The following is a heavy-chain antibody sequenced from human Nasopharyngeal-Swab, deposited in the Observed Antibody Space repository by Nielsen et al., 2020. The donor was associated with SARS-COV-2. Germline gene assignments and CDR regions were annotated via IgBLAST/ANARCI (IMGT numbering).Heavy chain of an antibody. CDR1: GYIFTSYA. D-gene: IGHD3-22*01. CDR2: INAGNGNT. J-gene: IGHJ4*02. CDR3: AFVSYDSSGYYYSY. V-gene: IGHV1-3*01. Sequence: ASVKASCKASGYIFTSYAMHWVRQAPGQRLEWMRWINAGNGNTKYSQKFQGRVTITRDTSATTAYMELSSLRSEDTAVYYCAFVSYDSSGYYYSYWGQGTLVTVSS.